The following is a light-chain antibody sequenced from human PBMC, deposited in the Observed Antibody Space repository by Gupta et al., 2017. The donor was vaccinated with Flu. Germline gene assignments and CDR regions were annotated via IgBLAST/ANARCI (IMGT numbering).Light chain of an antibody. V-gene: IGKV3-20*01. J-gene: IGKJ1*01. Sequence: DILLTQSPGTLSLSPGERVILSCRTSQTVSNSYLDWYQQRPGQAPRLLIYGASNRATGIPDKFSGSGSGTDFTLTITRVEPEDSAVYYCQQHCAAPWTFGQGTKVEIK. CDR3: QQHCAAPWT. CDR2: GAS. CDR1: QTVSNSY.